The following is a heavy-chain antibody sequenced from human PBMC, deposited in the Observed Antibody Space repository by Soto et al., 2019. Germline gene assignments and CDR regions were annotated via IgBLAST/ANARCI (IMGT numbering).Heavy chain of an antibody. Sequence: GGSLRLSCAASGFTFSSYAMSWVRQAPGKGLEWVSGIGGRGGGPYYADSVKGRFTISRDNSKNTLYLQMNSLSAEDTAVYYCAKEPDVVCGSYTLFDPWGQGTLVTVSS. J-gene: IGHJ5*02. CDR2: IGGRGGGP. CDR1: GFTFSSYA. D-gene: IGHD1-26*01. CDR3: AKEPDVVCGSYTLFDP. V-gene: IGHV3-23*01.